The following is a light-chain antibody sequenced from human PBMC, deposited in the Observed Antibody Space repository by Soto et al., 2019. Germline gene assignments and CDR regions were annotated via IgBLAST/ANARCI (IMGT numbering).Light chain of an antibody. V-gene: IGLV3-21*04. CDR3: QVWDIMTDNYV. CDR2: YDS. CDR1: NIGNKR. Sequence: SYELTQPPSVSVAPEKTATITCGGNNIGNKRVHWYRQKPGQAPVLVISYDSDRPSGIPERFSGSNSGNTATLTISRVEDGEEADYYCQVWDIMTDNYVFGPGTKLTVL. J-gene: IGLJ1*01.